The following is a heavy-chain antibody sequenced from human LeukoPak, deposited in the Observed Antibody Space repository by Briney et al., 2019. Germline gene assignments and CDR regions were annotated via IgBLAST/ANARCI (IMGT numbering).Heavy chain of an antibody. D-gene: IGHD3-9*01. CDR3: ARDVLTGYSPYYYYGVDV. J-gene: IGHJ6*02. V-gene: IGHV3-21*01. CDR2: ISSASSYI. Sequence: GGSLRLSCAASGFTFSSYNMNWVRQAPGKGLEWVSSISSASSYIYYADSVEGRFTISRDNAKNSLYLQMNSLRAEDTALYYCARDVLTGYSPYYYYGVDVWGQGTTVTVSS. CDR1: GFTFSSYN.